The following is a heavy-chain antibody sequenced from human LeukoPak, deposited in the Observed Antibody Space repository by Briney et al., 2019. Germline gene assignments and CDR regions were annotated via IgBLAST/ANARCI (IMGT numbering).Heavy chain of an antibody. D-gene: IGHD2-15*01. Sequence: QPGRSLRLSCAASGSTFSIYGMHWVRQAPGKGLEWVAVIWNDGSNKYYVDSVKGRFTISRDNSKNTLYLQMNSLRTEDMAVYYRARAVGPFDYWGQGTLVTVSP. CDR2: IWNDGSNK. V-gene: IGHV3-33*01. CDR1: GSTFSIYG. CDR3: ARAVGPFDY. J-gene: IGHJ4*02.